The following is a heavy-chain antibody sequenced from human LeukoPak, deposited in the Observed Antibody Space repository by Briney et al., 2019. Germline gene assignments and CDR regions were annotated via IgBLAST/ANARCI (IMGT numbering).Heavy chain of an antibody. CDR1: GFTFDDYA. CDR2: ISWNSGSI. J-gene: IGHJ4*02. Sequence: GGSLRLSCAASGFTFDDYAMHWVRQAPGKGLEWVSGISWNSGSIGYADSVEGRFTISRDNAKNSLYLQMNSLRAEDTALYYCAKDISSSITMIVGGLDYWGQGTLVTVSS. CDR3: AKDISSSITMIVGGLDY. D-gene: IGHD3-22*01. V-gene: IGHV3-9*01.